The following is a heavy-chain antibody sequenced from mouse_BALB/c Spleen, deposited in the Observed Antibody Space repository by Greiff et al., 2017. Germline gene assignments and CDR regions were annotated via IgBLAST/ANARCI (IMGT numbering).Heavy chain of an antibody. Sequence: EVQVVESGGGLVQPKGSLKLSCAASGFTFNTYAMNWVRQAPGKGLEWVARIRSKSNNYATYYADSVKDRFTISRDDSQSMLYLQMNNLKTEDTAMYYCVRHHYYGYDYFDYWGQGTTLTVSS. D-gene: IGHD1-2*01. CDR2: IRSKSNNYAT. J-gene: IGHJ2*01. V-gene: IGHV10-1*02. CDR3: VRHHYYGYDYFDY. CDR1: GFTFNTYA.